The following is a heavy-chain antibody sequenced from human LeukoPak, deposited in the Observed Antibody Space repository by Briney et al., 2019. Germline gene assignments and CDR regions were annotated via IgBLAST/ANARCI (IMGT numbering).Heavy chain of an antibody. J-gene: IGHJ5*02. CDR3: ARAQGSPYYYGSGSYYRFDP. CDR2: ISYDGSNK. V-gene: IGHV3-30-3*01. Sequence: PGGSLRLSCAASGFTFSSYAMHWVRQAPGKGLEWVAVISYDGSNKYYADSVKGRFTISRDNSKNTLYLQMNSLRAEDTAVYYCARAQGSPYYYGSGSYYRFDPWGQGTLVTVSS. CDR1: GFTFSSYA. D-gene: IGHD3-10*01.